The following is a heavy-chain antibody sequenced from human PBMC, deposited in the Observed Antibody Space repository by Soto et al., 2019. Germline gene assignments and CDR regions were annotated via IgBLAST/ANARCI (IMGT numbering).Heavy chain of an antibody. CDR1: GGTFSRYA. J-gene: IGHJ6*02. D-gene: IGHD4-17*01. Sequence: GASVKVSCKASGGTFSRYAISWVRQAPGQGLEWMGGIIPIFGTANYAQKFQGRVTITADESTSTAYMELSSLRSEDTAVYYCARPTTRNYYYYGMDVWGQGTTVTVSS. CDR2: IIPIFGTA. CDR3: ARPTTRNYYYYGMDV. V-gene: IGHV1-69*13.